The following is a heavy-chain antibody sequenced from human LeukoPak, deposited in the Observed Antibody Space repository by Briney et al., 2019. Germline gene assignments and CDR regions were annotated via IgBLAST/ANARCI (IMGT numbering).Heavy chain of an antibody. Sequence: GGSLRLSRAASGFTFSSYAMHWVRQAPGKGLEWVAVISYDGSNKYYADSVKGRFTISRDNSKNTLYLQMNSLRAEDTAVYYCARDLDPYSYGYKGAFDIWGQGTMVTVSS. CDR1: GFTFSSYA. J-gene: IGHJ3*02. CDR2: ISYDGSNK. D-gene: IGHD5-18*01. CDR3: ARDLDPYSYGYKGAFDI. V-gene: IGHV3-30-3*01.